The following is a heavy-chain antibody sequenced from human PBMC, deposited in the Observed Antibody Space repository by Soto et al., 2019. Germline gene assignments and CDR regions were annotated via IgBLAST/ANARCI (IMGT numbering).Heavy chain of an antibody. Sequence: QVHLVQSGAEEKKPGASVKVSCKASGYTFTSYTMHWVRQAPGQSLEWMGWINPDNGNTRYSQKFQGRVTITRDTSASTAYMEMSSLRSEDTAIYYCARDGGFQVFDSWGQGTLVTVSS. CDR3: ARDGGFQVFDS. CDR2: INPDNGNT. D-gene: IGHD6-25*01. CDR1: GYTFTSYT. V-gene: IGHV1-3*05. J-gene: IGHJ4*02.